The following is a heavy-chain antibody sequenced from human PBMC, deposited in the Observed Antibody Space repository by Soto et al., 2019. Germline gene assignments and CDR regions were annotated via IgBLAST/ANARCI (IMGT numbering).Heavy chain of an antibody. Sequence: GGSLRLSCAASGFTFSDYYMSWIRQAPGKGLEWVSCISDSGGSTYYADSVKGRFTISRDNSKNTLYLQMNSLRAEDTAVYYCVKYEQHLHRERFDLWGQGTPVTVSS. CDR3: VKYEQHLHRERFDL. J-gene: IGHJ5*02. CDR1: GFTFSDYY. D-gene: IGHD6-13*01. V-gene: IGHV3-23*01. CDR2: ISDSGGST.